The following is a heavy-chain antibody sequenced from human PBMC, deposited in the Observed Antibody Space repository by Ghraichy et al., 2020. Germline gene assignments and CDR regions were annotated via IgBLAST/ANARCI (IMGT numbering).Heavy chain of an antibody. D-gene: IGHD3-10*01. J-gene: IGHJ6*03. CDR1: GSTFTAPY. CDR2: MNPYIGGT. CDR3: ARVFAPGSLSPHDYYYSYMDV. Sequence: ASVKVSCKDCGSTFTAPYIHSVRLAPRQGLEWKGWMNPYIGGTKFAQKFQGRVAMTRDTSISTAYMELSRLSSDDTAVYYCARVFAPGSLSPHDYYYSYMDVWGNGTTFTVSS. V-gene: IGHV1-2*02.